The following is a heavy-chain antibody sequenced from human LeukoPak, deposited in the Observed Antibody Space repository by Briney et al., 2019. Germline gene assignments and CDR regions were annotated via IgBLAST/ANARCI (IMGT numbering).Heavy chain of an antibody. CDR3: SGYSSGWYGARDAFDI. CDR1: GGSISSYY. V-gene: IGHV4-4*07. D-gene: IGHD6-19*01. J-gene: IGHJ3*02. Sequence: SETLSLTCTVSGGSISSYYWSWIRQPAGKGLEWIGRIYTSGSTNYNPSLKSRVTMSVDTSKNQFSLKLSSVTAADTAVYYCSGYSSGWYGARDAFDIWGRGTMVTVSS. CDR2: IYTSGST.